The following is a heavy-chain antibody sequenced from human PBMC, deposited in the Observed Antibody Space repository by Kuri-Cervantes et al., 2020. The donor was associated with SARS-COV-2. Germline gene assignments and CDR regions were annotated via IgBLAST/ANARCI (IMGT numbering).Heavy chain of an antibody. CDR3: ARRVQSAVTTDTYYYYSMDV. CDR2: ISAYNGLT. Sequence: ASVKVSCKASGYTFTSYGISWVRQAPGQGLEWMGWISAYNGLTNYAQRFQGRVTMSMDTSTSTVFMELTNLTSDDTAVYYCARRVQSAVTTDTYYYYSMDVWGKGTTVTVSS. J-gene: IGHJ6*03. D-gene: IGHD4-17*01. CDR1: GYTFTSYG. V-gene: IGHV1-18*01.